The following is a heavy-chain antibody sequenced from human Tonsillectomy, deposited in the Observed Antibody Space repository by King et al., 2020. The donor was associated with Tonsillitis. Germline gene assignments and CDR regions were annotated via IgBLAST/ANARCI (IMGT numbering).Heavy chain of an antibody. CDR1: GFSFSNDD. V-gene: IGHV3-30*02. D-gene: IGHD3-10*01. J-gene: IGHJ6*02. CDR2: IRNDGTYK. Sequence: VQLVESGGGVVQPGGSLRLSCAASGFSFSNDDMHWVRQAPGRGLEWVTFIRNDGTYKYYAGSVKGRFTISRDNSKNTLYLQMNSLTTEDTAVYYCAKEGGISGLGRMDVWGRGPTVTVSS. CDR3: AKEGGISGLGRMDV.